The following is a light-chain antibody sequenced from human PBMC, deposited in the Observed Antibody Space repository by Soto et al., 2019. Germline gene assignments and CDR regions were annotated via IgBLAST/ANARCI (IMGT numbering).Light chain of an antibody. Sequence: QSVLTQPRSVSGSPGQSVTISCTGTSSDVGAYNYVSWYQQHPGKAPKLMIYEVSNRPSGVSNRFSGSKSGNTASLTISGLQAEDEADYYCSSYISSSTLVFGTGTKVTVL. CDR1: SSDVGAYNY. J-gene: IGLJ1*01. CDR3: SSYISSSTLV. CDR2: EVS. V-gene: IGLV2-14*01.